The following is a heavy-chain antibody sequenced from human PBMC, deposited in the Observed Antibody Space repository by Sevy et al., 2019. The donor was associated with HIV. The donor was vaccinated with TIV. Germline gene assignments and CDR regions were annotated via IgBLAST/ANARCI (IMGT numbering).Heavy chain of an antibody. D-gene: IGHD3-22*01. V-gene: IGHV1-69*13. J-gene: IGHJ6*02. CDR3: AGSYFDSSGYSPLFYYGMDV. CDR1: GGTFSNYA. Sequence: ASVKVSCKASGGTFSNYAISWVRQAPGQGLEWMGGFIPMFDTANYAQKFQGKVTLTADGSTTTAYMELSSLSFDDTAVYYCAGSYFDSSGYSPLFYYGMDVWGQWTTVTVSS. CDR2: FIPMFDTA.